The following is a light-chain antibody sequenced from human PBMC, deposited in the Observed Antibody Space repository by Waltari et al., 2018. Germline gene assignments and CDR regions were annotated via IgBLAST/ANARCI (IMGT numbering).Light chain of an antibody. CDR2: ETN. Sequence: QSVLTQPPSVSAAPGQKVTISCSGSGSNIGRNHVSWYQQVPGTAPKHLIYETNNRPSGIPDRFSGSKSGPSATLGITGLQTGDEASYYCGTWDGSLTVGVFGGGTVLTVL. V-gene: IGLV1-51*02. J-gene: IGLJ2*01. CDR3: GTWDGSLTVGV. CDR1: GSNIGRNH.